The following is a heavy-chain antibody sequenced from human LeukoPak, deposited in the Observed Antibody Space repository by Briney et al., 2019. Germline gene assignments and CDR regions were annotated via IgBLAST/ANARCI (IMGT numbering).Heavy chain of an antibody. Sequence: PGGSLRLSCAASGFTLSTFAMNWVRQAPGKGLEWVSSISSRGGATYYADSVKGRFTISRDNAKNSLYLQMNSLRAEDTAVYYCARVGVGTVTTWDYWGQGTLVTVSS. V-gene: IGHV3-23*01. CDR2: ISSRGGAT. J-gene: IGHJ4*02. CDR1: GFTLSTFA. D-gene: IGHD4-17*01. CDR3: ARVGVGTVTTWDY.